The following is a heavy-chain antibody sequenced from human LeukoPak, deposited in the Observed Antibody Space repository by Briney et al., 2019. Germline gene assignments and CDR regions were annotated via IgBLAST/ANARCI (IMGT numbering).Heavy chain of an antibody. CDR1: GYTFSGHY. V-gene: IGHV1-2*06. J-gene: IGHJ4*02. CDR3: ARDQEGFDY. Sequence: ASVKVSCKASGYTFSGHYLHWVRQAPGQGLEWMGRINPNTGVTQYTENFQGRVTMTGDTSISTAYMELNGLRSEDTAVYYCARDQEGFDYWGQGTVVTVSS. CDR2: INPNTGVT.